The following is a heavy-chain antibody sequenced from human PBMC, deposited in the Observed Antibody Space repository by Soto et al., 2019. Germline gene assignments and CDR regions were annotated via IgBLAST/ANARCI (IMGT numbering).Heavy chain of an antibody. CDR2: IVPVFRTP. CDR1: GGPFSNYA. V-gene: IGHV1-69*01. Sequence: QVQLVQSGAEVKKPGSSVKVSCKASGGPFSNYAISWVRQAPGQGLEWLGGIVPVFRTPNHADKFLGRLTITGDESTSTVFMELSSLSSADTSMYFCARDARRGQWLVPPGFDFWGQGTLVTVS. CDR3: ARDARRGQWLVPPGFDF. J-gene: IGHJ4*02. D-gene: IGHD6-19*01.